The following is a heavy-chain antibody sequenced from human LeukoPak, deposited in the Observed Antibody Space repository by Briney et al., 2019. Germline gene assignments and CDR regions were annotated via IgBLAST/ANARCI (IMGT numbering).Heavy chain of an antibody. Sequence: GGSLRLSCAASGFTFSSYGMHWVRQAPGKGLEWVAVISYDGSNKYYADSVKGRFTISRDNSKNTLYLQMNSLRAEDTAVYYCARDARGIAVAGNWFDPWGQGTLVTVSS. CDR3: ARDARGIAVAGNWFDP. CDR1: GFTFSSYG. CDR2: ISYDGSNK. V-gene: IGHV3-30*19. J-gene: IGHJ5*02. D-gene: IGHD6-19*01.